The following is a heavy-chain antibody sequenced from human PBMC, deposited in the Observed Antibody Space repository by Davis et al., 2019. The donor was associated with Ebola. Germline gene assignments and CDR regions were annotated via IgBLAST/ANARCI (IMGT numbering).Heavy chain of an antibody. Sequence: PGGSLRLSCAASGFTFNYYWMNWVRQAPGKGPEWVANINQDRSLKNYLDSGRGRFTISRDNAKNSLYLQMNSLRAEDTAVYYCSRDDEKHVNDDWYDGYDMWGQGTMVSVSS. CDR1: GFTFNYYW. V-gene: IGHV3-7*01. CDR2: INQDRSLK. D-gene: IGHD3-9*01. J-gene: IGHJ3*02. CDR3: SRDDEKHVNDDWYDGYDM.